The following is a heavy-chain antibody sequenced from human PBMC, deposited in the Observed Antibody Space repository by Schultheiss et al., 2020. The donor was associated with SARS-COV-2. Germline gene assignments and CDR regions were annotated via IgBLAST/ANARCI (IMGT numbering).Heavy chain of an antibody. CDR3: ARASSASYYASFDY. CDR2: IYTSGST. Sequence: WETLSLTCTVSGGSISSYYWSWIRQPAGKGLEWIGRIYTSGSTNYNPSLKSRVTMSVDTSKNQFSLKLSSVTAADTAVYYCARASSASYYASFDYWGQGTLVTVSS. CDR1: GGSISSYY. V-gene: IGHV4-4*07. D-gene: IGHD3-10*01. J-gene: IGHJ4*02.